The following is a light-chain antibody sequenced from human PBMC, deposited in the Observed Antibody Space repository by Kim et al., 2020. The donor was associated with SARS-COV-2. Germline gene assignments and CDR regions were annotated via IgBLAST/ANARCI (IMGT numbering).Light chain of an antibody. CDR1: QDVSNW. J-gene: IGKJ1*01. CDR2: SVS. Sequence: EFVEHGFTISCLASQDVSNWLGWYQQKAGEAPTLLISSVSSLQSGVPSMFSGSGSGTDFTLTITSLQSEDSATYFCQQAKSFPWTFGQGTKVDIK. CDR3: QQAKSFPWT. V-gene: IGKV1-12*01.